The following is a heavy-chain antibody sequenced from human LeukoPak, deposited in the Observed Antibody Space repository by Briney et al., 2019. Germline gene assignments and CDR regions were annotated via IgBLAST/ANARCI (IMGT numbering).Heavy chain of an antibody. D-gene: IGHD1-26*01. J-gene: IGHJ4*02. CDR3: ARANEGATNLGDY. Sequence: GSLRLSCAASGFTFSSYGMSWVRQAPGKGLEWVSAISGSGGSTYYADSVKGRFTISRDNSKNTLYLQMNSLRAEDTAVCYCARANEGATNLGDYWGQGTLVTVSS. CDR1: GFTFSSYG. V-gene: IGHV3-23*01. CDR2: ISGSGGST.